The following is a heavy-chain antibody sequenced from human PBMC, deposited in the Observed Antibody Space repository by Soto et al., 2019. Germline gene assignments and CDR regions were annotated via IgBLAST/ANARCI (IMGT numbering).Heavy chain of an antibody. V-gene: IGHV1-69*13. CDR1: GGTFDSYA. Sequence: GSSVKVSCNASGGTFDSYAISWVRQAPGQGLEWVGGIVPNYRTADYAQKCQGRVTITADESARTAYMELRSLKSQDTPVYYCVRDSGAKLSSSWGQGTLVTVSS. CDR2: IVPNYRTA. CDR3: VRDSGAKLSSS. J-gene: IGHJ4*02. D-gene: IGHD6-13*01.